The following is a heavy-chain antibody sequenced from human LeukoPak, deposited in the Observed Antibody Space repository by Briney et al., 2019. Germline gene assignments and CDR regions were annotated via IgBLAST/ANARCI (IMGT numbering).Heavy chain of an antibody. D-gene: IGHD3-10*01. CDR3: AREPDYYGSGSYYTAPHFDY. Sequence: ASVKVSCKASGGTFSSYAISWVRQAPGQGLEWMGGIIPIFGTANYAQKFQGRVTITADESTNTAYLELNSLRSEDTAVYYCAREPDYYGSGSYYTAPHFDYWGQGTLVTVSS. V-gene: IGHV1-69*01. J-gene: IGHJ4*02. CDR1: GGTFSSYA. CDR2: IIPIFGTA.